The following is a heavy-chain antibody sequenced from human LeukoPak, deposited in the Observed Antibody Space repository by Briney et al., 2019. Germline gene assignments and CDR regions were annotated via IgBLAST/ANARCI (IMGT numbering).Heavy chain of an antibody. CDR2: IRESGEST. Sequence: GGSLRLSCAASGFRFSSYDMSWVRQAPGKGLEWVSAIRESGESTYYADSVKGRFTISRDNSRNMLYLQMNNLRAEDTAKYYCAKSLLTTAAGTGRAFDIWGQGTMVTVSS. CDR1: GFRFSSYD. J-gene: IGHJ3*02. CDR3: AKSLLTTAAGTGRAFDI. D-gene: IGHD2/OR15-2a*01. V-gene: IGHV3-23*01.